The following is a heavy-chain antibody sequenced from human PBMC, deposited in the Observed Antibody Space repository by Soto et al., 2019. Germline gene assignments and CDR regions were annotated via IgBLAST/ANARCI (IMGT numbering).Heavy chain of an antibody. V-gene: IGHV3-23*01. Sequence: GGSLRLSCAASGFTFSTYAMSWVRQAPGKRLEWVSAISDSGGSAYYADSVKGRFTISRDNSKNTLYLQMNSLRAEDTAVYYCAKGSASGVPYYFDYWGQGTLVTVSS. CDR3: AKGSASGVPYYFDY. CDR1: GFTFSTYA. D-gene: IGHD6-13*01. CDR2: ISDSGGSA. J-gene: IGHJ4*02.